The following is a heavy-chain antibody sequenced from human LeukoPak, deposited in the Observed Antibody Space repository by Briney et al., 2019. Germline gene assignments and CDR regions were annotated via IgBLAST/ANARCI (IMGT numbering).Heavy chain of an antibody. V-gene: IGHV4-39*01. CDR3: ARTLVVAVRDAFDI. Sequence: SETLSLTRTVSVGSLISSSSYWGWVRQPPGKGLEWIGRIYLRGGTYYTPYLMSRHTISVDTSKTQFSLRLGYVTAAETDGYYCARTLVVAVRDAFDIWGQRTMVTVLS. J-gene: IGHJ3*02. CDR2: IYLRGGT. D-gene: IGHD2-15*01. CDR1: VGSLISSSSY.